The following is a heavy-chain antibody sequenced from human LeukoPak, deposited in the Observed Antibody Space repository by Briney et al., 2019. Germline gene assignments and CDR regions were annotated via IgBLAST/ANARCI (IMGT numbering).Heavy chain of an antibody. CDR2: IYYSGST. V-gene: IGHV4-59*01. D-gene: IGHD2-15*01. J-gene: IGHJ6*03. CDR3: ARGRILRIAKYYMDV. Sequence: SETLSLTCTVSGGSISSYYWNWIRQPPGKGLEWIGYIYYSGSTNYNPSLKSRVTISLDTSKNQFSLNLSSVTAADTAVYYCARGRILRIAKYYMDVWGKGTTVTISS. CDR1: GGSISSYY.